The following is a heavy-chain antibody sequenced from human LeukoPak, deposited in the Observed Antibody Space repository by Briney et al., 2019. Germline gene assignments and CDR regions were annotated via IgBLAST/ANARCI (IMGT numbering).Heavy chain of an antibody. CDR2: ISGSGGST. CDR3: AKVRKGYCSSTSCPGLYFDY. J-gene: IGHJ4*02. Sequence: GGSLRLSCAASGFTFSSYAMGWVRQAPGKGLEWVSAISGSGGSTYYADSVKGRFTISRDNSKNTLYLQMNSLRAEDTAVYYCAKVRKGYCSSTSCPGLYFDYWGQGTLVTVSS. D-gene: IGHD2-2*01. CDR1: GFTFSSYA. V-gene: IGHV3-23*01.